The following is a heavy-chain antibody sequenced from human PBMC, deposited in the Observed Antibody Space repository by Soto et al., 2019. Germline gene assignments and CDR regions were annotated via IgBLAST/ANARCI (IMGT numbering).Heavy chain of an antibody. CDR3: ASSSTRIAVAGNYFDY. Sequence: ETLSLTCTVSGGSISSYYWSWIRQPPGKGLEWIGYIYYSGSTNYNPSLKSRVTISVDTSKNQFSLKLSSVTAADTAVYYCASSSTRIAVAGNYFDYWGQGTLVTVSS. J-gene: IGHJ4*02. CDR1: GGSISSYY. CDR2: IYYSGST. D-gene: IGHD6-19*01. V-gene: IGHV4-59*08.